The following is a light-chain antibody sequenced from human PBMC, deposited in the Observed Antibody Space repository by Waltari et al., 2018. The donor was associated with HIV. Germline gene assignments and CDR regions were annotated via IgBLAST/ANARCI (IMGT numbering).Light chain of an antibody. CDR1: QIVSSNS. Sequence: EIVLTQSPGTLSLSPGERATLSCRSSQIVSSNSLAWYQQRGGQAPRLLIYAASSRATGIPDRFCGSGSGTDFTLTISRLEPEDFAVYYCHEYGSSPPRTFGQGTRLEIK. J-gene: IGKJ5*01. V-gene: IGKV3-20*01. CDR3: HEYGSSPPRT. CDR2: AAS.